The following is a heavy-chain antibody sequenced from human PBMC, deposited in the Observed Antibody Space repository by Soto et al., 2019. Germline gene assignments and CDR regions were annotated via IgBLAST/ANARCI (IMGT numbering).Heavy chain of an antibody. D-gene: IGHD2-8*02. V-gene: IGHV3-23*01. Sequence: EVQLLESGGGLVQPGGSLRLSCAASGFTFSTYAMSWVRQAPGKGLEWVSGISVSGGSTYYADSVKGRFTISRDNSRDTLLLKMNSRRAEDTAIYYSTKKQGGVSYTPFDCWGQGTLVTVSS. J-gene: IGHJ4*02. CDR2: ISVSGGST. CDR1: GFTFSTYA. CDR3: TKKQGGVSYTPFDC.